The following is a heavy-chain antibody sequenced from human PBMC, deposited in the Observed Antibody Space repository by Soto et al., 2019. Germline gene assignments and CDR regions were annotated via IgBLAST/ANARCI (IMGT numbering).Heavy chain of an antibody. D-gene: IGHD3-3*01. CDR3: ARGDESYYDFWSGSTRGFDP. Sequence: QVQLVQSGAEVKKPGASVKVSCKASGYTFSSYDINWVRQATGQGLEWMGRMNPKSGNTAYAQKFQGRVTMTKNTSIRTASMDLTSRKAEDTAVYYCARGDESYYDFWSGSTRGFDPWGQGTLVTVSS. CDR2: MNPKSGNT. CDR1: GYTFSSYD. J-gene: IGHJ5*02. V-gene: IGHV1-8*01.